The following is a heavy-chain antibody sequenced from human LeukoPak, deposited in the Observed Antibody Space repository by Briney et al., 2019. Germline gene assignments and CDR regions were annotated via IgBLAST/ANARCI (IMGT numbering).Heavy chain of an antibody. Sequence: GGSLRLSCAASEFTFSSYEMNWVRQAPGKGLEWVSYISSSGSTIYYADSVKGRFTISRDNAKNSLYLQMNGLRAEDTAVYYCAELGITMIGGVWGKGTTVTISS. CDR1: EFTFSSYE. D-gene: IGHD3-10*02. V-gene: IGHV3-48*03. CDR2: ISSSGSTI. CDR3: AELGITMIGGV. J-gene: IGHJ6*04.